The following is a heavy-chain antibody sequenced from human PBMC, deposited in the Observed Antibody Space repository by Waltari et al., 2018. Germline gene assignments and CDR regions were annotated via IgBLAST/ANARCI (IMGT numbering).Heavy chain of an antibody. V-gene: IGHV4-31*03. CDR3: ARVEVYSSSSTIDY. D-gene: IGHD6-6*01. J-gene: IGHJ4*02. CDR2: IYYSGST. CDR1: GGSISSGGYY. Sequence: QVQLQESGPGLVKPSQTLSLTCTVSGGSISSGGYYWSWIRQHPGKGLEWIGYIYYSGSTYDNPSLKSRVTISVDTSKNQFSLKLSSVTAADTAVYYCARVEVYSSSSTIDYWGQGTLVTVSS.